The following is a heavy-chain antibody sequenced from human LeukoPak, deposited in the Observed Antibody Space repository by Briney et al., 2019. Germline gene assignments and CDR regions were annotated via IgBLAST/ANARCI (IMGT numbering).Heavy chain of an antibody. CDR3: TAWTDLYDY. V-gene: IGHV3-15*01. CDR2: IRSKTDGGTP. J-gene: IGHJ4*02. D-gene: IGHD3/OR15-3a*01. CDR1: GFSFSNAW. Sequence: GGSLRLSCAASGFSFSNAWMSWVRQAPGKGLEWVGRIRSKTDGGTPDYAAPVKGRFIISRDDSRDTLYLQMNSLRVEDTAVYYCTAWTDLYDYWGQGTLVAVSS.